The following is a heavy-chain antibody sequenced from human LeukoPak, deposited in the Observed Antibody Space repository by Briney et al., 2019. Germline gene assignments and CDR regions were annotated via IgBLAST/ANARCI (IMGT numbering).Heavy chain of an antibody. Sequence: GESLKISCKASGSPSAYYWFGLVRQMPGKVLEWMGIIYPGDSDTNYSPSFQGQVIISADKSTNTAYLECGSLKASDTAMYYCARLDARRGGDYWGQGTLVTVSS. V-gene: IGHV5-51*01. D-gene: IGHD2-15*01. CDR2: IYPGDSDT. CDR3: ARLDARRGGDY. CDR1: GSPSAYYW. J-gene: IGHJ4*02.